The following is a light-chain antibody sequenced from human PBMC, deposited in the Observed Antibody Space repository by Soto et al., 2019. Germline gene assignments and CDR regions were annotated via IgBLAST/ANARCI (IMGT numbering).Light chain of an antibody. V-gene: IGKV3D-20*02. J-gene: IGKJ1*01. CDR1: QSVSSSF. CDR2: DAS. CDR3: QQRSNWPPLT. Sequence: EIVLTQSPGTLSLSPGERATLSCRASQSVSSSFFACYQQKPGQAPRLLIYDASSRATGIPARFSGSGSGTAFTLTISSLEPEDYAVYYCQQRSNWPPLTFGQGTKVDIK.